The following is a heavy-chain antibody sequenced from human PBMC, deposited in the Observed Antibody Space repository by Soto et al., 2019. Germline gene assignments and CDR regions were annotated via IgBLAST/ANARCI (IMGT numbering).Heavy chain of an antibody. CDR2: IYYSGST. Sequence: PSGTLSLTCTVSGDSVRIAGNYWSWVRQHPGKGLEWIGYIYYSGSTYYNPSLKSRLTMSVDTSKNQFSLRLSSVTAADTAVYYCARIQMATIHFNYWGQGTLVTVSS. V-gene: IGHV4-31*03. CDR3: ARIQMATIHFNY. CDR1: GDSVRIAGNY. J-gene: IGHJ4*02. D-gene: IGHD5-12*01.